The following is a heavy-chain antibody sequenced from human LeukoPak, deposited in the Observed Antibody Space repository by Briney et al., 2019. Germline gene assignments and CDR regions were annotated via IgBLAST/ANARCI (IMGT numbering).Heavy chain of an antibody. CDR2: IYHSEPT. Sequence: SQALSLTCTVSGGSINTGNYYWSWLRQLPGKGLEWVGYIYHSEPTYYHPSLKSRLTISLDTSENQFSVELRSVTAADTAVYFCAAGSHLAARRRTPLTVWGKGTTVTVSS. J-gene: IGHJ6*04. V-gene: IGHV4-31*03. CDR3: AAGSHLAARRRTPLTV. CDR1: GGSINTGNYY. D-gene: IGHD6-6*01.